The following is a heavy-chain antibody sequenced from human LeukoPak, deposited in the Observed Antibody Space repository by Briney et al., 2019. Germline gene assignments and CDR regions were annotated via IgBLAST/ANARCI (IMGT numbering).Heavy chain of an antibody. J-gene: IGHJ4*02. D-gene: IGHD3-22*01. Sequence: GGSMRLSCAASGFTFSSYAMSWVRQAPGKGLEWVSSISGSGGSTYYADSVKGRFTISRDNSKNTLYLQMNSLRAEDTAVYYCAGSSGYYYIHLYYFDYWGQGTLVTVSS. CDR2: ISGSGGST. CDR3: AGSSGYYYIHLYYFDY. CDR1: GFTFSSYA. V-gene: IGHV3-23*01.